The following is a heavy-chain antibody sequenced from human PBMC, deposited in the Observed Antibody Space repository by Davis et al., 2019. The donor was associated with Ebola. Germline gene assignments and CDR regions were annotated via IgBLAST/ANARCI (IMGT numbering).Heavy chain of an antibody. D-gene: IGHD3-3*01. V-gene: IGHV1-46*03. Sequence: ASVKVSCKASGYTFTSYYMHWVRQAPGQGLEWMGIINPSGGSTSYAQKFQGRVTMTRDTSTSTVYMELSSLRSEDTAVYYCSRGEGPIRFLEWLSYGMDVWGQGTTVTVSS. J-gene: IGHJ6*02. CDR3: SRGEGPIRFLEWLSYGMDV. CDR2: INPSGGST. CDR1: GYTFTSYY.